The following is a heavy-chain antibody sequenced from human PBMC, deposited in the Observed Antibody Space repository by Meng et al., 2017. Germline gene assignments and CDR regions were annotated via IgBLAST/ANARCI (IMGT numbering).Heavy chain of an antibody. V-gene: IGHV3-48*03. CDR3: ARVKGGQWLGLLDY. J-gene: IGHJ4*02. Sequence: GESLKISCAASGFTFSSYEMNWVRQAPGKGLEWVSYISSSGSTIYYADSVKGRFTISRDNSKNTLYLQMNSLRAEDTAVYYCARVKGGQWLGLLDYWGQGTLVTVSS. CDR2: ISSSGSTI. CDR1: GFTFSSYE. D-gene: IGHD6-19*01.